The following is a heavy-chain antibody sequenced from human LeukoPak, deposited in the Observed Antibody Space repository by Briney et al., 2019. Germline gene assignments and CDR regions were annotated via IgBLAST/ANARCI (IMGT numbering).Heavy chain of an antibody. Sequence: SETLSLTCTVSGGYISSHYWSWIRQPAGKGLEWIGRIYTSGSTNYNPSLKSRVTMSLDTSKNQFSLKLSSVTAADTAVYYCAAGVPASLATYYFDYWGQGTLVTVSS. CDR2: IYTSGST. D-gene: IGHD6-6*01. J-gene: IGHJ4*02. V-gene: IGHV4-4*07. CDR1: GGYISSHY. CDR3: AAGVPASLATYYFDY.